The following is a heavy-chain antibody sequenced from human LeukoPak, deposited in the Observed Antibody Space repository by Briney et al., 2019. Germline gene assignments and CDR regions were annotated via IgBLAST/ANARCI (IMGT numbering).Heavy chain of an antibody. CDR3: ARAGIAAATIDY. CDR1: GGSISSYY. Sequence: SETLSLTCTVSGGSISSYYWSWIRQPPGKGLEWIGYIYYSGSTNYNPPLKSRVTISVDTSKNPFSLKLSSVTAADTAVYYCARAGIAAATIDYWGQGTLVTVSS. V-gene: IGHV4-59*01. J-gene: IGHJ4*02. D-gene: IGHD6-13*01. CDR2: IYYSGST.